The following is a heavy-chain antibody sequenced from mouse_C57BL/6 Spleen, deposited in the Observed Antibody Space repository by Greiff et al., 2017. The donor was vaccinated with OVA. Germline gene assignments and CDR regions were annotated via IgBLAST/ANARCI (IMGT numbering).Heavy chain of an antibody. CDR3: ASLYYGNRYFDY. D-gene: IGHD2-1*01. V-gene: IGHV1-80*01. Sequence: QVQLKESGAELVKPGASVKISCKASGYAFSSYWMNWVKQRPGKGLEWIGQIYPGDGDTNYNGKFKGKATLTADKSSSTAYMQLSSLTSEDSAVYFCASLYYGNRYFDYWGQGTTLTVSS. CDR1: GYAFSSYW. J-gene: IGHJ2*01. CDR2: IYPGDGDT.